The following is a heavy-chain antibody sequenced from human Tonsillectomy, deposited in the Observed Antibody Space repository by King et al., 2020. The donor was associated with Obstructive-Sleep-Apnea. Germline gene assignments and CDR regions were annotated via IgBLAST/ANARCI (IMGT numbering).Heavy chain of an antibody. CDR1: GFTFSNAW. J-gene: IGHJ4*02. D-gene: IGHD2-15*01. Sequence: VQLVESGGGLVKPGGSLRLSCAASGFTFSNAWMSWVRQAPGKGLEWVGRIKSKTDGGTTDYAAPVKGRFTISRDDSKNTLYLQMNSLKTEDTAVYYCTTDVLLDCSGGSCSSFFDYWGQGTLVTVPS. CDR3: TTDVLLDCSGGSCSSFFDY. V-gene: IGHV3-15*01. CDR2: IKSKTDGGTT.